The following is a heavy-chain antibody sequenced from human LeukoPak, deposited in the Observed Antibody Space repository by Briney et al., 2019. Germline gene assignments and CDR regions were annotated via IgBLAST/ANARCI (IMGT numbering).Heavy chain of an antibody. D-gene: IGHD2-15*01. Sequence: PEGSLRLSCVASGFTFSKYAMSWVRQAPGKGLEWVSGITGSSGRTFYADSVTGRFTISRDNSKNTLYLQMNSLRADDTALYYCAKDTGDSDGDFDYWGQGIMVTVSS. J-gene: IGHJ4*02. CDR1: GFTFSKYA. V-gene: IGHV3-23*01. CDR2: ITGSSGRT. CDR3: AKDTGDSDGDFDY.